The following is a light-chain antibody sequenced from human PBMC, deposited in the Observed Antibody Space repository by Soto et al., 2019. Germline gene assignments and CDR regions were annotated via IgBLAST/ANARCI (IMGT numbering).Light chain of an antibody. CDR2: DAS. CDR3: QEDETCLGT. J-gene: IGKJ1*01. Sequence: DIQMNHSLSTLSAPDRDTVTVTCRASQSVSCWLAWYQQKPGEAPKLLIYDASALPRGVPSRFSGSGSGTKFTLTIACLQPDDFATYYCQEDETCLGTFAPGTKVDIK. CDR1: QSVSCW. V-gene: IGKV1-5*01.